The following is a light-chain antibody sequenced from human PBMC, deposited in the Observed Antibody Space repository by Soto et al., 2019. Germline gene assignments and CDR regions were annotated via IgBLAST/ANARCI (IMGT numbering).Light chain of an antibody. J-gene: IGLJ2*01. CDR3: QSFDSSLITAYVV. CDR1: RSNIGAVHA. Sequence: QSVLTQPPSVSGAPGQRVTISCTGSRSNIGAVHAVHWYQQLPGTAPKLLIYGNTNRPSGVPDLFSGSKSGTSASLAITGLQAEDEADYYCQSFDSSLITAYVVFGGGTKLTVL. V-gene: IGLV1-40*01. CDR2: GNT.